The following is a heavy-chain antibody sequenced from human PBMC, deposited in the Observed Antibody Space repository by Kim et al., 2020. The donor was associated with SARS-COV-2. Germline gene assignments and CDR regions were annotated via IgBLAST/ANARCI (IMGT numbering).Heavy chain of an antibody. J-gene: IGHJ3*02. CDR3: ARELIAAAPHDAFDI. Sequence: KFQGRVTMTRDTSTSTVYMELSSLRSEDTAVYYCARELIAAAPHDAFDIWGQGTMVTVSS. D-gene: IGHD6-13*01. V-gene: IGHV1-46*01.